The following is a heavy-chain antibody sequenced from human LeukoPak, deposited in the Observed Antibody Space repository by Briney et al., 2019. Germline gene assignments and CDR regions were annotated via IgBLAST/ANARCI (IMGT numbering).Heavy chain of an antibody. J-gene: IGHJ4*02. V-gene: IGHV3-30*01. CDR1: EFTFSHFA. Sequence: GGSLRLSCAVSEFTFSHFAMHWVRQAPGKGLEWVVVVSSHGNEGYYADSVKGRFTFSWDNSKNTLYLQIDSLRTEDTAIYYCTRDAYNFNDFDYWGQGTLVTVSS. CDR2: VSSHGNEG. D-gene: IGHD5-24*01. CDR3: TRDAYNFNDFDY.